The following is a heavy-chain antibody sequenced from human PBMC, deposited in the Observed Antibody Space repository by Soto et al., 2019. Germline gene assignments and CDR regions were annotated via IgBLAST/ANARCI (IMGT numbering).Heavy chain of an antibody. V-gene: IGHV1-18*01. CDR1: GYTFTSYG. D-gene: IGHD5-12*01. CDR3: ARVQSGYDFAY. J-gene: IGHJ4*02. Sequence: QVQLVQSGAEVKKPGASVKVSCKASGYTFTSYGINWVRQAPGQGLEWMGWISANNGNTHYAQKIQGRVTMTTDTSTSTAYMELRSLRSDDTAVYYWARVQSGYDFAYWGQGTLVTVSS. CDR2: ISANNGNT.